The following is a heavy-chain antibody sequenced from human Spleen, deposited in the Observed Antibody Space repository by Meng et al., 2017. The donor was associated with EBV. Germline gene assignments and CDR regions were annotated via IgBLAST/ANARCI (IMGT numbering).Heavy chain of an antibody. J-gene: IGHJ4*02. CDR2: IDNTGRG. CDR3: ARFSESLPTY. D-gene: IGHD3-16*02. CDR1: VGSGSASNFH. V-gene: IGHV4-61*01. Sequence: QVAREEAGPGLVKPSQPCSHAFISFVGSGSASNFHGSWIRPHPGKELEWSGYIDNTGRGINNSSLKSRGTILVDTSKYKFSLKLRSVSAADTAVYFCARFSESLPTYWGQGTLVTVSS.